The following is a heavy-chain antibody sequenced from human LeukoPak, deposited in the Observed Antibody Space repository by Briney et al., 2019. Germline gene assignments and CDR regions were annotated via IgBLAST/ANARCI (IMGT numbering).Heavy chain of an antibody. Sequence: SETLSLTCTVSGGSISSNSYYWGWIRQPPGKGLAWIGSIYYTGSTYYNPSLKSRVTISVDTSKNQFSLKLSSVTAADTAVYYCARLHYGGNYGYYYYYMDVWGKGTTVTISS. CDR3: ARLHYGGNYGYYYYYMDV. CDR1: GGSISSNSYY. D-gene: IGHD4-23*01. CDR2: IYYTGST. V-gene: IGHV4-39*01. J-gene: IGHJ6*03.